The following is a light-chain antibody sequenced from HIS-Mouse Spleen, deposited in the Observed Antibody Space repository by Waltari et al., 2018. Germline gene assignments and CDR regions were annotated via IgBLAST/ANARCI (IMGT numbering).Light chain of an antibody. CDR1: ALPKKY. CDR3: YSTDSSGNHRV. Sequence: SYELTQPPSVSVSPGQTARITCSGVALPKKYAYWYQQKSGQAPVLVIYEDSKRPSGIPERCSGSSSGTMATLTISGAQVEDEADYYCYSTDSSGNHRVFGGGTKLTVL. J-gene: IGLJ2*01. V-gene: IGLV3-10*01. CDR2: EDS.